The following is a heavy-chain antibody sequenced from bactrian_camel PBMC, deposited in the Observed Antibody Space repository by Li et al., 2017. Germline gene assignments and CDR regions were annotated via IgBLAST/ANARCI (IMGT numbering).Heavy chain of an antibody. CDR3: TKETEWVGYHEFAVH. D-gene: IGHD5*01. J-gene: IGHJ4*01. CDR2: ISSSGGST. Sequence: VQLVESGGGLVQPGGSLVLSCAASGFTFSTYAMSWVRQAPGKGLEWVSLISSSGGSTLYADSMKGRFTISRDNAKNTINLELNSLKTEDMAMYYCTKETEWVGYHEFAVHWGQGTQVTVS. CDR1: GFTFSTYA. V-gene: IGHV3S40*01.